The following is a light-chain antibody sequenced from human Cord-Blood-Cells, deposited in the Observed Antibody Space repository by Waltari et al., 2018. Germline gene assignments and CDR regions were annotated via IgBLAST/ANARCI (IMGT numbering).Light chain of an antibody. CDR1: QSISSY. V-gene: IGKV1-39*01. CDR3: QQSYGTPYT. J-gene: IGKJ2*01. Sequence: DIQMTQSPSSLSASVGDRVTITCRASQSISSYLNWYQQKPGKAPKLLIYAASSLQSGVPSMCSGSGAGTDVTLTISSLQPEDFATYYCQQSYGTPYTFGQGTKLEIK. CDR2: AAS.